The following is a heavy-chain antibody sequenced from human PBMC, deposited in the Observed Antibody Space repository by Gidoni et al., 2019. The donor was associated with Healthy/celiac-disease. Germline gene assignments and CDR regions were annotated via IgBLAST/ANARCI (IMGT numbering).Heavy chain of an antibody. CDR2: ISAYNGNT. CDR3: ERDRYVDYYYYGMDV. V-gene: IGHV1-18*01. CDR1: GYTFTSYG. Sequence: QVQLVQSGAEVKKPGASVKVSCTASGYTFTSYGISWVRPAPGQGLEWMGWISAYNGNTNYAQKLQGRVTMTTDTSTSTAYMELRSLRSDDTAVYYCERDRYVDYYYYGMDVWGQGTTVTVSS. J-gene: IGHJ6*02. D-gene: IGHD1-1*01.